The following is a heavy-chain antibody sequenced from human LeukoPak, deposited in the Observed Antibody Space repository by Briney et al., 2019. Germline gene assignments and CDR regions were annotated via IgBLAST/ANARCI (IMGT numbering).Heavy chain of an antibody. J-gene: IGHJ4*02. CDR1: GFTFSSYA. V-gene: IGHV3-30*04. CDR2: ISYDGSNK. D-gene: IGHD5-24*01. Sequence: PGGSLRLSCAASGFTFSSYAMHWVRQAPGKGLEWVAVISYDGSNKYYADSVKGRFTISRDNSKNTLYLQMNSPRAEDTAVYYCARDLRWLQSFDYWGQGTLVTVSS. CDR3: ARDLRWLQSFDY.